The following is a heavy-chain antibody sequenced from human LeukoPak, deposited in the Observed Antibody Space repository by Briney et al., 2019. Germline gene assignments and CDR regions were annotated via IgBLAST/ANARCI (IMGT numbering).Heavy chain of an antibody. CDR1: GFTFSDYY. D-gene: IGHD3-22*01. CDR2: ISSSGSTI. V-gene: IGHV3-11*04. Sequence: PGGSLRLSCAASGFTFSDYYMSWIRQAPGKGLEWVSYISSSGSTIYYADSVKGRFTISRDNAKNSLYLQMNSLRAEDTAVYYCARDSADYYDSSGYYGGYYYYYYYYMDVWGKGTTVTVSS. J-gene: IGHJ6*03. CDR3: ARDSADYYDSSGYYGGYYYYYYYYMDV.